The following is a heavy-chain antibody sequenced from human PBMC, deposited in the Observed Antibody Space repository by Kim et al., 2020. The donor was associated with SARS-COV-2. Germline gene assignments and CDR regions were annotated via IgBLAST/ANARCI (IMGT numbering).Heavy chain of an antibody. CDR3: ARQEYNWKGMHKWFDP. J-gene: IGHJ5*02. Sequence: QRLQSRVTMTTDTSTTTAYMEMRSLRSDDTAVYYCARQEYNWKGMHKWFDPWGQGTLVTVSS. D-gene: IGHD1-1*01. V-gene: IGHV1-18*01.